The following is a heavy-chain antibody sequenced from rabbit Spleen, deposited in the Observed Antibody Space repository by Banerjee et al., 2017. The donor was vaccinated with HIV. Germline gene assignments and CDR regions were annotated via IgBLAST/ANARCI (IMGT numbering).Heavy chain of an antibody. D-gene: IGHD1-1*01. CDR1: GFSFSSGYY. J-gene: IGHJ4*01. Sequence: QSLEESGGGLVQPEGSLTLTCTASGFSFSSGYYMCWVRQAPGKGLEWIACIYAGVSGSTYYASWAKGRFTISKTSSTTVTLQMTSLTAADTATYFCARYDVDTGYYSWGPGTLVTVS. V-gene: IGHV1S40*01. CDR2: IYAGVSGST. CDR3: ARYDVDTGYYS.